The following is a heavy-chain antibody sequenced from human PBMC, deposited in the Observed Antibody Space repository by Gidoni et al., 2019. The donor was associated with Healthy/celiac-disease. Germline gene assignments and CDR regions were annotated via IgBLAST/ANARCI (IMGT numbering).Heavy chain of an antibody. CDR3: ARDGPTVTTSGY. J-gene: IGHJ4*02. Sequence: EVQLVESGGGLVKPGGSLRLSCAASGFTFSSFSLNWVRQAPGKGLEWVSSISSSSSYINYADSVKGRFTISRDNGKNSLYLQMNSLRAEDTAVYYCARDGPTVTTSGYWGQGTLITVSS. D-gene: IGHD4-4*01. V-gene: IGHV3-21*01. CDR1: GFTFSSFS. CDR2: ISSSSSYI.